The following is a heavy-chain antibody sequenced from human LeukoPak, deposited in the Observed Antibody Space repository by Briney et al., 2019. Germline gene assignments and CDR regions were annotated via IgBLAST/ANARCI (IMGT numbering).Heavy chain of an antibody. J-gene: IGHJ5*02. CDR2: INPNGGGT. CDR3: ARDPGRQTDVDGDYGDYGWVHWFDP. D-gene: IGHD4-17*01. CDR1: GYTFTGYY. V-gene: IGHV1-2*02. Sequence: EASVKVSCKASGYTFTGYYIHWVRQAPGQGLEWMGWINPNGGGTNYAQKFQGRVTMTRDTSISTAYMELSRLRSDDTAVYYCARDPGRQTDVDGDYGDYGWVHWFDPWGQGTLVTVSS.